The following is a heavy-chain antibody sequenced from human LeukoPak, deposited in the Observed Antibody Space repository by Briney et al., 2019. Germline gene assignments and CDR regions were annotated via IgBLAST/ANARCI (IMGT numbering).Heavy chain of an antibody. J-gene: IGHJ1*01. D-gene: IGHD3-10*01. Sequence: SETLSLTCAVYGGSFSGYYWSWIRQPPGKGLEWIGEINHSGSTNYNPSLKSRVTISVDTSKNQFSLKLSSVTAADTAVYYCARGALLWFGELSEYLQHWGQGTLVTVSS. CDR1: GGSFSGYY. CDR2: INHSGST. CDR3: ARGALLWFGELSEYLQH. V-gene: IGHV4-34*01.